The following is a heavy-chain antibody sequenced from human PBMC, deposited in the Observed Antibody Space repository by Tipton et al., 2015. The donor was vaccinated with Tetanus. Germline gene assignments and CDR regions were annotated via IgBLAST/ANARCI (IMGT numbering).Heavy chain of an antibody. J-gene: IGHJ4*02. CDR1: RFTFSTYS. D-gene: IGHD3-22*01. Sequence: GSLRLSCAASRFTFSTYSMNWVRQAPGKGLEWVSYISSSSSTTYYADSVKGRFTISRDNAKNSLYLQMNSLRDEDTAVYYCARSITMIVVEREFDYWGQGTLVTVSS. CDR3: ARSITMIVVEREFDY. CDR2: ISSSSSTT. V-gene: IGHV3-48*02.